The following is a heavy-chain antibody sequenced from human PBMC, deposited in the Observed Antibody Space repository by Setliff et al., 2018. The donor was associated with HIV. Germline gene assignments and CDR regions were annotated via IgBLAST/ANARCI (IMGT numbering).Heavy chain of an antibody. Sequence: SETLSLTCSVSGGSFSGYHWSWIRQPPGKGLEWIGYIYIYNSGSTNYNPSLTSRVTISVDTSRNQFSLKLTSVTAADTAIYYCARGVNFDNWGQGTQVTVSS. CDR3: ARGVNFDN. J-gene: IGHJ4*02. CDR2: IYIYNSGST. D-gene: IGHD3-3*01. V-gene: IGHV4-59*01. CDR1: GGSFSGYH.